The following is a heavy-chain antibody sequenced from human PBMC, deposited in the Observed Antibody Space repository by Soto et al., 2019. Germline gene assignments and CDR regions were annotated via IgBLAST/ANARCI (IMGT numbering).Heavy chain of an antibody. Sequence: PSETLSLTCTVSGGSISSYYWSWIRQPPGKGLEWIGYVFYSGSTNYNPSLKSQVTISVDTSKNQFSLKLSSVTAADTAVYYCARAPDGYPYYFDYWGQGTLVTVYS. CDR3: ARAPDGYPYYFDY. CDR2: VFYSGST. V-gene: IGHV4-59*01. J-gene: IGHJ4*02. CDR1: GGSISSYY. D-gene: IGHD5-12*01.